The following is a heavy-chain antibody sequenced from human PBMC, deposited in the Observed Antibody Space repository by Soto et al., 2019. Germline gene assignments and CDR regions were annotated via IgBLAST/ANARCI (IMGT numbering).Heavy chain of an antibody. Sequence: ASGKVSCKASGYTFTSYGISWVRQAPGQGLEWMGWISAYNGNTNYAQKLQGRVTMTTDTSTSTAYMELRSLRSDNTAVYYCARHIVVVTAISGYYYYGMDVWGQGTTVTVSS. CDR1: GYTFTSYG. D-gene: IGHD2-21*02. CDR3: ARHIVVVTAISGYYYYGMDV. V-gene: IGHV1-18*04. CDR2: ISAYNGNT. J-gene: IGHJ6*02.